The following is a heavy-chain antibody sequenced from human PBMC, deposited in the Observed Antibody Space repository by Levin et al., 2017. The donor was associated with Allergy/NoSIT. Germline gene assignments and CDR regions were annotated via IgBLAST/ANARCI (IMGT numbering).Heavy chain of an antibody. J-gene: IGHJ4*03. CDR3: ARTSYSWCFRVGYFDF. D-gene: IGHD2/OR15-2a*01. Sequence: LSLTCAASGFTFDDYGMTWVRQAPGKGLEWVSIINWNGGTTGYADSVKGRFTISRDNAKNSLYLQMNSLRAEDTALYYCARTSYSWCFRVGYFDFWRHGALVTVSS. V-gene: IGHV3-20*04. CDR1: GFTFDDYG. CDR2: INWNGGTT.